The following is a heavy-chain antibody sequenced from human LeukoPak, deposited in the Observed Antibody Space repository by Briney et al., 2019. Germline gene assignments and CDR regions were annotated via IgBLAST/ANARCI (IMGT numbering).Heavy chain of an antibody. J-gene: IGHJ6*02. CDR2: IYYSGST. V-gene: IGHV4-30-4*08. CDR1: AASISNGDYY. CDR3: ASNRQIAALDYGMDV. D-gene: IGHD6-25*01. Sequence: PSETLSLTCSVSAASISNGDYYWSWLRQPPGKGLEWIGYIYYSGSTYFNPSLKSRVTMSMDTSKNQFSLKLSSVTAADTAVYYCASNRQIAALDYGMDVWGQGTTVTVSS.